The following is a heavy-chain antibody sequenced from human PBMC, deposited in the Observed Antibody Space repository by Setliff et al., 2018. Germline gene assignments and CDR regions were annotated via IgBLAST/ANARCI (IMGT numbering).Heavy chain of an antibody. CDR1: GFTFSDAW. CDR3: TTGDGDF. CDR2: IKSKADGGTA. Sequence: GGSLRLSCAASGFTFSDAWMNWVRQAPGKGLEWVGRIKSKADGGTADFAAPVKGRFTISRDDSKNTMSLQMNSLKTEDTAVYYCTTGDGDFWGQGTLVTVSS. V-gene: IGHV3-15*01. J-gene: IGHJ4*02.